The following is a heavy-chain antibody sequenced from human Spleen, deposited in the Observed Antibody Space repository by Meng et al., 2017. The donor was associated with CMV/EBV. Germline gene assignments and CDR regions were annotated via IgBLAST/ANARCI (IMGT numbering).Heavy chain of an antibody. D-gene: IGHD5-18*01. J-gene: IGHJ4*02. V-gene: IGHV3-30*02. CDR2: IRFDASNK. CDR3: ARDRGFSYEVREEGH. Sequence: GGSLRLSCAASGFTFGHYAMHWVRQAPGKGLEWVAFIRFDASNKVYVDSVKGRFTISRDNSKNTLYLRMNSLRVEDTAVYYCARDRGFSYEVREEGHWGQGTLVTVSS. CDR1: GFTFGHYA.